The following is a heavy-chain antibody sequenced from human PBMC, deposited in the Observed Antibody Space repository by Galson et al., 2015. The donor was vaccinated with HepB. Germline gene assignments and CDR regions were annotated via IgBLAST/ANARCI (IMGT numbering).Heavy chain of an antibody. J-gene: IGHJ3*02. CDR2: ISSSSSTI. CDR3: ASDPSERTYAFDI. Sequence: SLRLSCAASGFTFSSYSMNWVRQAPGKGLEWVSYISSSSSTIYYADSVKGRFTISRDNAKNSLYLQMNSLRAEDTAVYYCASDPSERTYAFDIWGQGTMVTVSS. CDR1: GFTFSSYS. V-gene: IGHV3-48*04. D-gene: IGHD1-1*01.